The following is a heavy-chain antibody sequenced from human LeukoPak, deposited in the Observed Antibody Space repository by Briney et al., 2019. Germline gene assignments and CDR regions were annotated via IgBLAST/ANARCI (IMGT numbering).Heavy chain of an antibody. CDR3: ARDLLFIGELPHASYYYYYYMDV. D-gene: IGHD1-26*01. J-gene: IGHJ6*03. CDR1: GFTFSSYS. V-gene: IGHV3-21*01. Sequence: TAGGSLRLSCAASGFTFSSYSMNWVRQAPGKGLEWVSSISSSSSYIYYADSVKGRFTISRDNAKNSLYLQMNSLRAEDTAVYYCARDLLFIGELPHASYYYYYYMDVWGKGTTVTVSS. CDR2: ISSSSSYI.